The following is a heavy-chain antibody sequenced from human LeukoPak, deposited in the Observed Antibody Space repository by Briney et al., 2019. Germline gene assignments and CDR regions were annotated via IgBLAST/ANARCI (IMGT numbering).Heavy chain of an antibody. V-gene: IGHV4-34*01. Sequence: SETLSLTCAVYGGSFSGYYWSRIRQPPGKGLEWVGEINHSGSTNYNPSLKSRVTISVDTSKNQFSLKLSSVTAADTAVYYCARGPNDFWSGYYYYYYYMDVWGKGTTVTISS. CDR1: GGSFSGYY. J-gene: IGHJ6*03. CDR2: INHSGST. D-gene: IGHD3-3*01. CDR3: ARGPNDFWSGYYYYYYYMDV.